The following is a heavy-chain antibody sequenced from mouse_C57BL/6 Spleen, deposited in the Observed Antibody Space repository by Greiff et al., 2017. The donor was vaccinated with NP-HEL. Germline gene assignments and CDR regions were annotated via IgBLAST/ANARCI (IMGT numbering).Heavy chain of an antibody. CDR2: IYPRDGST. Sequence: QVQLKQSGPELVKPGASVKLSCKASGYTFTSYDINWVKQRPGQGLEWIGWIYPRDGSTKYNEKFKGKATLTVDTSSSTAYMELHSLTSEDSAVYFCAPPITTVEGAWFAYWGQGTLVTVSA. CDR3: APPITTVEGAWFAY. CDR1: GYTFTSYD. J-gene: IGHJ3*01. V-gene: IGHV1-85*01. D-gene: IGHD1-1*01.